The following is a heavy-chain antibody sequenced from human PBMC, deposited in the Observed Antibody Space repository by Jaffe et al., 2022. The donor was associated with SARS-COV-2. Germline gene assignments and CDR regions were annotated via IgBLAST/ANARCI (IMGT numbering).Heavy chain of an antibody. CDR1: GFTFSSYG. V-gene: IGHV3-30*18. CDR3: AKDRGDGDYTGAPDY. Sequence: QVQLVESGGGVVQPGRSLRLSCAASGFTFSSYGMHWVRQAPGKGLEWVAVISYDGSNKYYADSVKGRFTISRDNSKNTLYLQMNSLRAEDTAVYYCAKDRGDGDYTGAPDYWGQGTLVTVSS. CDR2: ISYDGSNK. J-gene: IGHJ4*02. D-gene: IGHD4-17*01.